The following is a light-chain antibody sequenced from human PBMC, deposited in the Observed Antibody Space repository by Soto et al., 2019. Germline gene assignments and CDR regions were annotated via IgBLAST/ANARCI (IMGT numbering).Light chain of an antibody. V-gene: IGKV3D-15*01. J-gene: IGKJ2*02. CDR3: QQYSNRCT. CDR2: GAS. CDR1: QSVSSS. Sequence: EIVMTQSPATLSVSPGERATLSCRASQSVSSSLAWYQHKPGQAPRLLIYGASISATGIPGRFSGSGSGTEFTITISSLQSEDFAAYYYQQYSNRCTFGQGTKLEIK.